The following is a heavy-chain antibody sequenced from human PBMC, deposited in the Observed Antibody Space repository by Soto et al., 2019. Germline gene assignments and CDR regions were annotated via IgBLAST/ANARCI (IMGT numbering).Heavy chain of an antibody. Sequence: PVKVAPKFSGGTFRSYAISWVRQAPGQGLEWMGGIIPIFGTANYAQKFQGRVTITADESTSTAYMELSSLRSEDTAVYYCARDGPTPHSYYYGLDIWGQGTRVTV. CDR2: IIPIFGTA. CDR1: GGTFRSYA. V-gene: IGHV1-69*01. CDR3: ARDGPTPHSYYYGLDI. J-gene: IGHJ6*02.